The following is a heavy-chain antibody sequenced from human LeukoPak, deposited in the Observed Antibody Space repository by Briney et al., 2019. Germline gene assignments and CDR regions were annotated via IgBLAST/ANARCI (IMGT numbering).Heavy chain of an antibody. D-gene: IGHD3-3*01. V-gene: IGHV3-15*01. Sequence: GGSLRLSCAASGFTFSNAWMSWVRQAPGKGLEWVGRIKSKTDGGTTDYAAPVKGRFTISRDDSKNTLYLQMNSLKTEDTAVYYCTTILWSGYLLDYWGQGTLVTVSS. J-gene: IGHJ4*02. CDR2: IKSKTDGGTT. CDR1: GFTFSNAW. CDR3: TTILWSGYLLDY.